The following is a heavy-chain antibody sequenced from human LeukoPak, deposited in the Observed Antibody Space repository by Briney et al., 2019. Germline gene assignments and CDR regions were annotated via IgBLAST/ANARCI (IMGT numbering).Heavy chain of an antibody. V-gene: IGHV3-30*18. J-gene: IGHJ4*02. CDR1: GFTFSSYG. CDR2: ISYDGSNK. CDR3: AKDRIAVAGHFDY. Sequence: GGSLRFSCAASGFTFSSYGMHWVRQAPGKGLEWVAVISYDGSNKYYADSVKGRFTISRDNSKNTLYLQMNSLRAEDTAVYYCAKDRIAVAGHFDYWGQGTLVTVSS. D-gene: IGHD6-19*01.